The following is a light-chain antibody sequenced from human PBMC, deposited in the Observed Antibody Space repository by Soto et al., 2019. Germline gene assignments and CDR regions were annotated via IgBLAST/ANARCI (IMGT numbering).Light chain of an antibody. Sequence: DIQMTQSPSTLSGSVGDRVTITCRASQTISSWLAWYQQKPGVPSRFSGSGSGTDFTLTISSLQPEDIATYYCHKYDGAPWTFGQGTKVDIK. CDR1: QTISSW. V-gene: IGKV1-27*01. J-gene: IGKJ1*01. CDR3: HKYDGAPWT.